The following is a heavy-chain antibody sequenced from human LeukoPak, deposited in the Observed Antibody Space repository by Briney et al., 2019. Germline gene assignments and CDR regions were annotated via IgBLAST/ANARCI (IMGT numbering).Heavy chain of an antibody. CDR3: AKDQLRVYYFDY. Sequence: GGSLRLSCAASGFTFSSYTMSLVRQAPGKGLEWVSAISGSGGSTYYADSVKGRFTISRDNSKNTLYLQMNSLRAEDTAVYYCAKDQLRVYYFDYWGQGTLVTVSS. V-gene: IGHV3-23*01. CDR1: GFTFSSYT. J-gene: IGHJ4*02. CDR2: ISGSGGST. D-gene: IGHD4-23*01.